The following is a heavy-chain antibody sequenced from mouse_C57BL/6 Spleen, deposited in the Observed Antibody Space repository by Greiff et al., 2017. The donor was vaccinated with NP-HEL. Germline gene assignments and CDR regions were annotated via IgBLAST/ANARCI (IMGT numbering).Heavy chain of an antibody. V-gene: IGHV3-6*01. J-gene: IGHJ3*01. CDR2: ISYDGSN. D-gene: IGHD1-1*01. Sequence: VQLKESGPGLVKPSQSLSLTCSVTGYSITSGYYWNWIRQFPGNKLEWMGYISYDGSNNYNPSLKNRISITRDTSKNQFFLKLNSVTTEDTATYYCARDYYYGSEAYWGQGTLVTVSA. CDR3: ARDYYYGSEAY. CDR1: GYSITSGYY.